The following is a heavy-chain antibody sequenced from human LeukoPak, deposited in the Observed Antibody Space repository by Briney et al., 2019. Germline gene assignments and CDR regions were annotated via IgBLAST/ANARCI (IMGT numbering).Heavy chain of an antibody. J-gene: IGHJ6*03. V-gene: IGHV1-8*01. CDR1: GYTFTSYD. Sequence: ASVKVSCKASGYTFTSYDINWVRQATGQGLEWMGWMNPNSGYTGYAQKFQGRVTMTRNTSISTAYMELSSLRSEDTAVYYCARVGYDSSGYYSYMDVWGKGTTVTVSS. D-gene: IGHD3-22*01. CDR3: ARVGYDSSGYYSYMDV. CDR2: MNPNSGYT.